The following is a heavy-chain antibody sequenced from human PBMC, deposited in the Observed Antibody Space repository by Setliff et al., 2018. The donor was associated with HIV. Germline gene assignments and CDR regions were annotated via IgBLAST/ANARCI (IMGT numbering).Heavy chain of an antibody. CDR2: VDPEDGET. J-gene: IGHJ5*02. CDR1: GYTFTDYY. V-gene: IGHV1-69-2*01. CDR3: AKDRGRGNWLDP. D-gene: IGHD3-16*01. Sequence: ASVKVSCKASGYTFTDYYMHWVQQAPGKGLEWMGRVDPEDGETIYAEKFQGRVTITADTSTDTAYMELSSLRSEDTAVYYCAKDRGRGNWLDPWGQGTLVTVSS.